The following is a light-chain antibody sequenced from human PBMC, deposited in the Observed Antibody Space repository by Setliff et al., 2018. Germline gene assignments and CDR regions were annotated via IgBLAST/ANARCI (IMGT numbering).Light chain of an antibody. Sequence: QSALTQPAAVSGSPGQSITISCTGTSSDVGGYDYVSWYQQHPGKAPKLMIYEVSKRPSGVSDRFSGSKSANTASLTISGLQTEDEADYYCLSYTSKTTYALFGGGTKGTVL. CDR1: SSDVGGYDY. J-gene: IGLJ2*01. V-gene: IGLV2-14*01. CDR3: LSYTSKTTYAL. CDR2: EVS.